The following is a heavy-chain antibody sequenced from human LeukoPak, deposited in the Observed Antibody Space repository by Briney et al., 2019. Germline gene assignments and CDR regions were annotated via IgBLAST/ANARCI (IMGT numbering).Heavy chain of an antibody. Sequence: QTGGSLRLSCAASGFIFTRDSMNWVRQAPGKGLEWISYISHDSAIKYYADSVRGRFTISRDNAKSSLYLQMHSLRAEDTAVYYCAREEKQLVHAFDIWGQGTMVTVSS. J-gene: IGHJ3*02. CDR1: GFIFTRDS. CDR2: ISHDSAIK. D-gene: IGHD6-13*01. V-gene: IGHV3-48*01. CDR3: AREEKQLVHAFDI.